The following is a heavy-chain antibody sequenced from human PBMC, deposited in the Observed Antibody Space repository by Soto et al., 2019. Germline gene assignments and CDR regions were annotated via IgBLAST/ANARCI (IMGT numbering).Heavy chain of an antibody. J-gene: IGHJ4*02. D-gene: IGHD6-13*01. Sequence: EVHLVESGGDLVQPGGSLRLSCAASGFTFSSDSMNWVRRAPGKGLEWLSYISSGGATRYYADSVKGRFTISRDNAKNSLYLQMNSLTVEDTALYYCARGGASAALHYWGQGTLVTVSS. V-gene: IGHV3-48*01. CDR3: ARGGASAALHY. CDR2: ISSGGATR. CDR1: GFTFSSDS.